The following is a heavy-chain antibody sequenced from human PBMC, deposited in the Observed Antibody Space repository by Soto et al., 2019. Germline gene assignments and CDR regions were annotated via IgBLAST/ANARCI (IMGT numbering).Heavy chain of an antibody. D-gene: IGHD3-22*01. V-gene: IGHV3-23*01. J-gene: IGHJ4*02. CDR3: AKDYDFRGYSPYDLGC. CDR1: GFTFSSYA. CDR2: ISGSGGST. Sequence: EVQLLESGGGLVQPGGSLRLSCAASGFTFSSYAMSWVRQAPGKGLEWVSAISGSGGSTYYADSVKGRFTISRDNSKNTLDLQMNSLRAEDTAVYYCAKDYDFRGYSPYDLGCWGQGTLVTVSS.